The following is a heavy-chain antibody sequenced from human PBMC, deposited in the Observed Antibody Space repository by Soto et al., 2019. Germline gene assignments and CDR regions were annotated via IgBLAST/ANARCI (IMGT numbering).Heavy chain of an antibody. V-gene: IGHV1-3*05. CDR1: GYTFTSYA. CDR2: INAGNGNT. Sequence: QVQLVQSGAEEKKPGASVKGSCKASGYTFTSYAMHWVRQAPGQRLEWMGWINAGNGNTKYSQKFQGRVTITRDTSASTAYMALSSLRSEDTAVYYCARSIVVVTALDYWGQGTLVTVSS. J-gene: IGHJ4*02. CDR3: ARSIVVVTALDY. D-gene: IGHD2-21*02.